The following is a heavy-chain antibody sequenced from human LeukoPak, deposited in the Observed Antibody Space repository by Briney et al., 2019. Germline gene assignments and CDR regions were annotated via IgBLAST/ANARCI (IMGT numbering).Heavy chain of an antibody. V-gene: IGHV3-7*01. J-gene: IGHJ4*02. CDR3: ARDRKGGSYYAPDY. D-gene: IGHD1-26*01. Sequence: GESLRLSCAASGFTFSSYWMSWVRQAPGKGLEWVANIKQDGSEKYYVDSVKGRFTISRDNAKNSLYLQMNSLRAEDTAVYYCARDRKGGSYYAPDYWGQGTLVTVSS. CDR1: GFTFSSYW. CDR2: IKQDGSEK.